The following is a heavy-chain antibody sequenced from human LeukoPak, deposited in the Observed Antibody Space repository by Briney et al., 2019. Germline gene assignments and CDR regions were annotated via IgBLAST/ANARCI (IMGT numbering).Heavy chain of an antibody. CDR3: ARGESKGDFNY. CDR2: MNPNSGNT. J-gene: IGHJ4*02. V-gene: IGHV1-8*01. D-gene: IGHD4-11*01. CDR1: GYTFTSYD. Sequence: GASVKVSCKASGYTFTSYDINWVRQATGQGLEWMGWMNPNSGNTGYVQKFQGRLTMTRNTSISTPYMELSSLRSEDTAVYYCARGESKGDFNYWGQGTLVTVSS.